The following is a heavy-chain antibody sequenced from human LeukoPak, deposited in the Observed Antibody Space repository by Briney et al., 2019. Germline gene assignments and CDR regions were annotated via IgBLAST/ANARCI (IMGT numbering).Heavy chain of an antibody. CDR3: ARDPGGVVYFDY. CDR2: IWYDGSNK. Sequence: PGRSLRLSCAVSGFTFSNYDMHWVRQAPGKGLEWVAVIWYDGSNKYYADSVKGRFTISRDNSKNTLYLQMNTLRAEDTAVYYCARDPGGVVYFDYWGQGTLVIVTA. V-gene: IGHV3-33*01. D-gene: IGHD2-8*01. CDR1: GFTFSNYD. J-gene: IGHJ4*02.